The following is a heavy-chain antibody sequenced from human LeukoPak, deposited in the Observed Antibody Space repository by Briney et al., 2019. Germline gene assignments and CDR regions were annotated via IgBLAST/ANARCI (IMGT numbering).Heavy chain of an antibody. V-gene: IGHV3-48*03. CDR2: ISSSGSTI. CDR3: ARGGSVDYYHDSRDY. J-gene: IGHJ4*02. Sequence: GGSLRLSCVASGFTFNSYEMNWVRQAPGKGLEWVSYISSSGSTIYYADSVKGRFTISRDNAKNSLYLQMNSLRADDTAVYYCARGGSVDYYHDSRDYWGQGALVTVSS. D-gene: IGHD3-22*01. CDR1: GFTFNSYE.